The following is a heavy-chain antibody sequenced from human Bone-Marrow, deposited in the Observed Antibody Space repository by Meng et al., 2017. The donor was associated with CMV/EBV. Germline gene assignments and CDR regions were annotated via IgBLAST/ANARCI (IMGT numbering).Heavy chain of an antibody. D-gene: IGHD7-27*01. J-gene: IGHJ4*02. Sequence: GESLKISCADSGFTFSSYSMNWVRQAPGKGLEWVSSISSSSSYIYYADSVKGRFTISRDNAKNSLYLQMNSLRAEDTAVYYCASIRGYWGYFDYWGQGTLVTVSS. CDR1: GFTFSSYS. CDR2: ISSSSSYI. V-gene: IGHV3-21*01. CDR3: ASIRGYWGYFDY.